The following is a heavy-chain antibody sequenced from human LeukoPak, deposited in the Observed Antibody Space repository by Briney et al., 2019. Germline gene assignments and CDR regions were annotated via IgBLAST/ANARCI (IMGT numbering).Heavy chain of an antibody. J-gene: IGHJ4*02. Sequence: SETLSLTCTVSGGSISSYYWSWIRQPPGKGLEGIGYIYYSGSTNYNPSLKSRVPISVATSKTQFSLKLSSVTAADTAVYYCARHSSGWYLEDYWGQGTLVTVSS. V-gene: IGHV4-59*08. CDR1: GGSISSYY. CDR3: ARHSSGWYLEDY. CDR2: IYYSGST. D-gene: IGHD6-19*01.